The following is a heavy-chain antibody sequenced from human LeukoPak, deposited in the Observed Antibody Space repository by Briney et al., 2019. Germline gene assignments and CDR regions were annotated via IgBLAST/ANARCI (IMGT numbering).Heavy chain of an antibody. D-gene: IGHD1-20*01. CDR3: AKARYSDNWSWLD. CDR2: ITTGGGST. V-gene: IGHV3-23*01. Sequence: GGSLRLSCAASGFTFSSYPMTWVRQAPGKGLEWVSGITTGGGSTYYADTVKGRFTTSRDNSRNTLYLQRNSLRAEDAAVYYCAKARYSDNWSWLDWGQGTLVTVSS. CDR1: GFTFSSYP. J-gene: IGHJ4*02.